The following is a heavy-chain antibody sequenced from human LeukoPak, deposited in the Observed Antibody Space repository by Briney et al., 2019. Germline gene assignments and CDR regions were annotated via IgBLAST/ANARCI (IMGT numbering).Heavy chain of an antibody. V-gene: IGHV4-34*01. CDR1: GGSFSDYY. D-gene: IGHD3-22*01. J-gene: IGHJ5*02. CDR3: ARGYYYDSSGRELGFDP. Sequence: PSETLSLTCAVYGGSFSDYYWGWIRQPPGKGLEWIGEINHSGSTNYNPSLKSRVTISVDTSKNQFSLKLSSVTAADTAVYYCARGYYYDSSGRELGFDPWGQGTLVTVSS. CDR2: INHSGST.